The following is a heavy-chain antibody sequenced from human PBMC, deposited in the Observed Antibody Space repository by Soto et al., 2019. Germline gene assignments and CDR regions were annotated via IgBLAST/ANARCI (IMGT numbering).Heavy chain of an antibody. Sequence: PGGSLRLSCAASGFTFSSYAMSWVRQAPGKELEWVSAISGSGDNTYYADSVKGRFTISRDNSKNTLYLQMNSLRAEDTALYYRAKDQGTTVTQTLLVWGQGTLVTVSS. J-gene: IGHJ4*02. CDR3: AKDQGTTVTQTLLV. CDR2: ISGSGDNT. D-gene: IGHD4-17*01. CDR1: GFTFSSYA. V-gene: IGHV3-23*01.